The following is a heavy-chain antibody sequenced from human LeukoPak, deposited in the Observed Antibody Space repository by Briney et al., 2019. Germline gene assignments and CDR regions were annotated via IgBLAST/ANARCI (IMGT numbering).Heavy chain of an antibody. D-gene: IGHD3-3*01. CDR3: AGDGSEVYYDFWSGYYTGGYFDY. J-gene: IGHJ4*02. Sequence: GSLKLSCAASGFTFSSYAMHWVRQAPGKGLEWVAVISYDGSNKYYADSVKGRFTISRDNSKNTLYLQMNSLRAEDTAVYYCAGDGSEVYYDFWSGYYTGGYFDYWGQGTLVTVSS. CDR2: ISYDGSNK. V-gene: IGHV3-30*04. CDR1: GFTFSSYA.